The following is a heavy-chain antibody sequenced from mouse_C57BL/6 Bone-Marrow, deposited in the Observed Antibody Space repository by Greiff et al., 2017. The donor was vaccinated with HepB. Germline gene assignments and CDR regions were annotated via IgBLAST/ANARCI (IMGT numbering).Heavy chain of an antibody. CDR3: TTGYYDYPYYFDY. J-gene: IGHJ2*01. V-gene: IGHV14-4*01. CDR1: GFNIKDDY. CDR2: IDPENGDT. D-gene: IGHD2-4*01. Sequence: DVQLQESGAELVRPGASVKLSCTASGFNIKDDYMHWVKQRPEQGLEWIGWIDPENGDTEYASKFQGKATITADTSSNTAYLQLSSLTSEDTAVYYCTTGYYDYPYYFDYWGQGTTLTVSS.